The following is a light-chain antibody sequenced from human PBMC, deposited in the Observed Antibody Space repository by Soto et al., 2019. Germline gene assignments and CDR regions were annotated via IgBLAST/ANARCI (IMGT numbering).Light chain of an antibody. V-gene: IGLV2-23*01. CDR2: GGT. CDR3: CSYGGISTYYV. Sequence: QSVLTQPASVSGSPGQSITISCTGTSSDVGSYNLVSWYQQHPGEAPKLMIYGGTKRPSGVSNRFSVSKSGITVSLTISGLYAVDEADYFFCSYGGISTYYVFGTRTERTV. J-gene: IGLJ1*01. CDR1: SSDVGSYNL.